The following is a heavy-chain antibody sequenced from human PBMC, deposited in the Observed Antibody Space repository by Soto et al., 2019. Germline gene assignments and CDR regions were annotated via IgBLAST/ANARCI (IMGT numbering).Heavy chain of an antibody. CDR2: IIPIFGTA. Sequence: ASVKVSCKASGGTFSSYAISWVRQAPGQGLEWMGGIIPIFGTANYAQKFQGRVTITADESTSTAYMELSSLRSEDTAAYYCARAIVVVPAARGYYYYYGMDVWGQGTTVTVSS. CDR1: GGTFSSYA. V-gene: IGHV1-69*13. D-gene: IGHD2-2*01. J-gene: IGHJ6*02. CDR3: ARAIVVVPAARGYYYYYGMDV.